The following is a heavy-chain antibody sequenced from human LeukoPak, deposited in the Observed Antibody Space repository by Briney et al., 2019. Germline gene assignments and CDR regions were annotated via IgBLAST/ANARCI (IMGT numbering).Heavy chain of an antibody. V-gene: IGHV4-59*01. CDR2: IYYSGGT. CDR1: GGSINYYY. J-gene: IGHJ4*02. D-gene: IGHD6-25*01. Sequence: SETLSLTCTVSGGSINYYYWMWIRQPPGKGLEWIGYIYYSGGTHYNPSLKSRVTMLVDTSKNQFSLKLTAVTAADTAVYYCAREIAAGLVDYWGQGTLVTVSS. CDR3: AREIAAGLVDY.